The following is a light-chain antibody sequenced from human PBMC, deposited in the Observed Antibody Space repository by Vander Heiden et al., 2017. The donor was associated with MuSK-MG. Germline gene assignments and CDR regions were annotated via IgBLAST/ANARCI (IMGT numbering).Light chain of an antibody. CDR1: QSISSYY. J-gene: IGKJ2*01. CDR3: QQFGSSPRYT. V-gene: IGKV3-20*01. Sequence: EIVLTQSPGTLSLSPGERATLSCRASQSISSYYLAWYQKKPGQAPRLLIYGTSSRATGIPDRFVGSGSGTDFTLTISRLEPEDFAVYYCQQFGSSPRYTFGQGTKLEIK. CDR2: GTS.